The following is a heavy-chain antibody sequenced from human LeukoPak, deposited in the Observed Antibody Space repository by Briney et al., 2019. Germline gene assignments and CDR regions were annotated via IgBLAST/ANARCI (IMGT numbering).Heavy chain of an antibody. J-gene: IGHJ4*02. CDR2: ISSSSSYI. D-gene: IGHD6-19*01. V-gene: IGHV3-21*01. CDR1: GFTFSSYS. Sequence: GGSLRLSCAASGFTFSSYSMNWVRQAPGKGLEWVSSISSSSSYIYYADSVKGRFTISRDNAKNSLYLQMNSLRAEDTAVYYCARGPPVVGMIRGYWGQGTLVTVSS. CDR3: ARGPPVVGMIRGY.